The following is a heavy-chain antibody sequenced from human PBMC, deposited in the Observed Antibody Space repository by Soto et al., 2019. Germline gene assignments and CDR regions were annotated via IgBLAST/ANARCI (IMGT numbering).Heavy chain of an antibody. D-gene: IGHD1-1*01. V-gene: IGHV3-15*07. CDR1: GFTFSNAW. Sequence: PGGSLRLSCAASGFTFSNAWMNWVRQAPGKGLEWVGRIKSKTDGGTTDYTAPVKGRFTISRDDSKNTLYLQMNSLKTEDTAVYYCSTDKEGFPSVQYFDYWGQGTLVTVSS. J-gene: IGHJ4*02. CDR3: STDKEGFPSVQYFDY. CDR2: IKSKTDGGTT.